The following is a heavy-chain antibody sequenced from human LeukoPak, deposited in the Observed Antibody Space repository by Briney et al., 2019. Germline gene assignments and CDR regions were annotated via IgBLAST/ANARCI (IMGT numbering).Heavy chain of an antibody. CDR2: INHSGST. V-gene: IGHV4-34*01. Sequence: SETQSLTCAVYGGSFSGYYWSWIRQPPGKGLEWIGEINHSGSTNYNPSLKSRVTISVDTSKNQFSLKLSSVTAADAAVYYCAREAARQLDYWGQGTLVTVSS. CDR3: AREAARQLDY. CDR1: GGSFSGYY. J-gene: IGHJ4*02. D-gene: IGHD6-13*01.